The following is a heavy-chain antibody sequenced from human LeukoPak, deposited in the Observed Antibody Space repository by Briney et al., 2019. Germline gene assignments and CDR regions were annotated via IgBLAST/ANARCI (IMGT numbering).Heavy chain of an antibody. CDR3: ARHGPFSNGDYLPSFDY. D-gene: IGHD4-17*01. Sequence: ASVKVSCKASGYTFTSYAMHWVRQAPGQRLEWMGWINPVNVDRGYAQKFQDRVTITRDTSASTAYMELSSLRSEDTAVYYCARHGPFSNGDYLPSFDYWGQGTLVTVSS. CDR1: GYTFTSYA. CDR2: INPVNVDR. J-gene: IGHJ4*02. V-gene: IGHV1-3*01.